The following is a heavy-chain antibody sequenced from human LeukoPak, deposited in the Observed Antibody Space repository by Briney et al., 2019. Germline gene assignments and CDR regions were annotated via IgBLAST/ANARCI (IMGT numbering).Heavy chain of an antibody. Sequence: ASVKVSCKASGYTFTSYYMHWVRQAPGQGLEWMGIINPSGGSTSYAQKLQGRVTMTTDTSTSTAYMELRSLRSDDTAVYYCARTYSSGWYVRPKNWFDPWGQGTLVTVSS. CDR1: GYTFTSYY. CDR3: ARTYSSGWYVRPKNWFDP. CDR2: INPSGGST. J-gene: IGHJ5*02. D-gene: IGHD6-19*01. V-gene: IGHV1-46*01.